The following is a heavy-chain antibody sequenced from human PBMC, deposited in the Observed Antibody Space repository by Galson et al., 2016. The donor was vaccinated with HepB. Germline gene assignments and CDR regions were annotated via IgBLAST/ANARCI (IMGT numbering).Heavy chain of an antibody. CDR3: TKDQLIVIVPAAGNWFDP. Sequence: SLRLSCAASGFTFGTYAMTWVRRTPGKGLEWVAGIGGSGGGTHYADSVKGRFTISRDNSMNTLYLQMNSLRAEDTAIYYCTKDQLIVIVPAAGNWFDPWGQGTLVTVSS. CDR2: IGGSGGGT. D-gene: IGHD2-2*01. V-gene: IGHV3-23*01. J-gene: IGHJ5*02. CDR1: GFTFGTYA.